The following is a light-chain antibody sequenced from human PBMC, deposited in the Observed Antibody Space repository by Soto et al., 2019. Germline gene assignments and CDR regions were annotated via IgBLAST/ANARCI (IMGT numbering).Light chain of an antibody. CDR2: GAS. CDR1: QSVSSSY. Sequence: EIVLTQSPGTLSLSPGERATLSCRASQSVSSSYFAWYQQKPGQAPRLLIYGASSRATGIPDRFGGSGSGTDFTLTISRLEPDDFAVYYCQHYGSSPLTFGQGTKLEIK. J-gene: IGKJ2*01. V-gene: IGKV3-20*01. CDR3: QHYGSSPLT.